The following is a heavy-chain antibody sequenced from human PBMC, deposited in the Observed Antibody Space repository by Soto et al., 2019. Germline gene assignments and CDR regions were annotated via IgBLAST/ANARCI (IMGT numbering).Heavy chain of an antibody. D-gene: IGHD3-16*01. CDR3: AQSLRACGLGRERANYFDP. CDR2: IYWDDDK. J-gene: IGHJ5*02. CDR1: GFSLSTTGVG. V-gene: IGHV2-5*02. Sequence: QITLKESGPTLVRPTQPLTLTCTFSGFSLSTTGVGVGWIRQPQGTALEWLALIYWDDDKRYSPSLKSRITVTKQTSTTEWMRTRTTMAPVDTATYYCAQSLRACGLGRERANYFDPWGPGTLVTVSS.